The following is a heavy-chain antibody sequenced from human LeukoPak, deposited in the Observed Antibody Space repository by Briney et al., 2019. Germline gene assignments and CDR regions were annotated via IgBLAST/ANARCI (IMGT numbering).Heavy chain of an antibody. Sequence: KASETLSLTCAVYGGSFSGYYWSWIRQPPGKGLEWIGRIYTSGSTNYNPSLKSRVIMSVDTSKNQFSLKLSSVTAADTAVYYCARARELLLNDYWGQGTLVTVSS. CDR1: GGSFSGYY. CDR3: ARARELLLNDY. CDR2: IYTSGST. D-gene: IGHD3-22*01. V-gene: IGHV4-59*10. J-gene: IGHJ4*02.